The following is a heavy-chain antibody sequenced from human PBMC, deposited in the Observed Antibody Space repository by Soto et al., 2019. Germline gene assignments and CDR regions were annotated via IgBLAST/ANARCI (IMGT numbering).Heavy chain of an antibody. D-gene: IGHD2-8*01. V-gene: IGHV3-33*01. CDR3: ARTGLQIVQATSYYYGLDV. CDR2: IWHDGTNK. Sequence: QVQLVESGGGVVQPGMSLRLSCEASGFTFNSFGMHWVRQAPGKGLEWVAVIWHDGTNKYYVDSVKGRFTISRDNSKDTLYLQMNNLRAEDTAVYYCARTGLQIVQATSYYYGLDVWGQGTTVTVSS. CDR1: GFTFNSFG. J-gene: IGHJ6*02.